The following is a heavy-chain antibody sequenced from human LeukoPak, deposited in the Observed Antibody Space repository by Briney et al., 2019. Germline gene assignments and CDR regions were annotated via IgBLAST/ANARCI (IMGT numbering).Heavy chain of an antibody. V-gene: IGHV3-53*01. J-gene: IGHJ4*02. D-gene: IGHD6-13*01. CDR2: IYSGGST. Sequence: GGSLRLSCAASGFTVSNNYMNWVRQAPGKGLEWVSVIYSGGSTYYADSVQGRFTISRDNSKNTLYLQMNSLRAEDTTVYYCARGQRAAAGFDSWGQGTLVTVSS. CDR1: GFTVSNNY. CDR3: ARGQRAAAGFDS.